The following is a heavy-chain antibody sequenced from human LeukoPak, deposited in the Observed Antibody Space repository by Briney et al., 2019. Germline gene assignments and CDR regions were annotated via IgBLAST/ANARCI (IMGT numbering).Heavy chain of an antibody. J-gene: IGHJ4*02. V-gene: IGHV1-46*01. D-gene: IGHD1-26*01. CDR1: GYTFTSYY. CDR3: ARDVSRIVGATALNY. CDR2: INPSGGST. Sequence: ASVKVSYKASGYTFTSYYMHWVRQAPGQGLEWMGIINPSGGSTSYAQKFQGRVTMTRDTSTSTVYMELSSLRSEDTAVYYCARDVSRIVGATALNYWGQGTLVTVSS.